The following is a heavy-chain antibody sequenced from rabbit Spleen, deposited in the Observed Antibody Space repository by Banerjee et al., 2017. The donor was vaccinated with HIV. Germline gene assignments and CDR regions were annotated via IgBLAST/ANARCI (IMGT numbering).Heavy chain of an antibody. V-gene: IGHV1S40*01. CDR3: ARDTGSSFSTYGMDL. J-gene: IGHJ6*01. D-gene: IGHD8-1*01. CDR2: IDTGSSGFT. Sequence: QSLKESGGDLVKPGASLTLTCIASGVSFSGNSYMCWVRQAPGKGLEWIVCIDTGSSGFTYFASWAKGRFTISKTSSTTVTLQMTSLTAADTATYFCARDTGSSFSTYGMDLWGQGTLVTVS. CDR1: GVSFSGNSY.